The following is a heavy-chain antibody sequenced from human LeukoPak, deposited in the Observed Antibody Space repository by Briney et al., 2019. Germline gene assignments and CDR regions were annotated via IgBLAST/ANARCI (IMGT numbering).Heavy chain of an antibody. Sequence: SETLSLTCTVSGGSISSGSYYWSWIRQPAGKGLEWIGRIYTSGSTNYNPSLKSRVTISVDTSKNQFSLKLSSVTAADTAVYYCARGIAAAEGRLGAFDIWGQGAMVTVSS. CDR3: ARGIAAAEGRLGAFDI. CDR1: GGSISSGSYY. CDR2: IYTSGST. D-gene: IGHD6-13*01. V-gene: IGHV4-61*02. J-gene: IGHJ3*02.